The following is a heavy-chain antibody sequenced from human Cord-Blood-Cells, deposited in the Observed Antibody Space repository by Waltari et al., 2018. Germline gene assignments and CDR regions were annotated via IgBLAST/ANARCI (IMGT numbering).Heavy chain of an antibody. D-gene: IGHD5-18*01. J-gene: IGHJ4*02. CDR3: ARGGNVDTAMVY. V-gene: IGHV4-34*01. CDR2: INHSGST. Sequence: QVQLQQWGAGLLKPSETLSLTCAVYGGSFSGYYWSWIRQPPGKGLEWIGEINHSGSTNYNPSLKSLVTISVDTSKNQFSLKLSSVTAADTAVYYCARGGNVDTAMVYWGQGTLVTVSS. CDR1: GGSFSGYY.